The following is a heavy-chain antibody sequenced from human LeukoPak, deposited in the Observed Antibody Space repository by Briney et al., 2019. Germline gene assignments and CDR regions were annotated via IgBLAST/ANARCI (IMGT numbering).Heavy chain of an antibody. D-gene: IGHD5-24*01. CDR1: GGTFGSYA. Sequence: SVKVSCKASGGTFGSYAISWVRQAPGQGLEWMGRIIPIFGTANYAQKFQGRVTITTDESTSTAYMELSSLRSEDTAVYYCASAILDGYNDMYFDYWGQGTLVTVSS. CDR3: ASAILDGYNDMYFDY. CDR2: IIPIFGTA. V-gene: IGHV1-69*05. J-gene: IGHJ4*02.